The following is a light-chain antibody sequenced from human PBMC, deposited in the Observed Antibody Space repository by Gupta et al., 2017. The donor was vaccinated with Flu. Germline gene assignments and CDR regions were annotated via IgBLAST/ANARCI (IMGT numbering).Light chain of an antibody. Sequence: QSALTQPASVSGSLGQSITISCTGSSSNVGRYKLVSWYQQHPGKAPKLILYEVNKRPSGVSSAFSGSKSDNTASLTISGLQAEDEADYYCASYAGNNIYVFGRGNQVTVL. V-gene: IGLV2-23*02. CDR1: SSNVGRYKL. J-gene: IGLJ1*01. CDR2: EVN. CDR3: ASYAGNNIYV.